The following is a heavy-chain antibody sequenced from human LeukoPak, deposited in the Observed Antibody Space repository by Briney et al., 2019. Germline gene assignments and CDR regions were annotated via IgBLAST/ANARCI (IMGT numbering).Heavy chain of an antibody. Sequence: PETLSLTCTVSGGSISSYYWSWIRQPPGKGLEWIGYIYYSGSTNYNPSLKSRVTISVDTSKNQFSLKLSSVTAADTAVYYCAKSRSSGYYYYFDYWGQGTLVTVSS. J-gene: IGHJ4*02. V-gene: IGHV4-59*08. CDR1: GGSISSYY. CDR2: IYYSGST. CDR3: AKSRSSGYYYYFDY. D-gene: IGHD3-22*01.